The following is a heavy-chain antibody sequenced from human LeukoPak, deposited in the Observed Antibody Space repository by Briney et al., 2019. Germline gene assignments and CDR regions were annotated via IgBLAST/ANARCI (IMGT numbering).Heavy chain of an antibody. CDR3: ARGWTYYPCIDY. V-gene: IGHV1-18*01. CDR1: GYTFTTSY. Sequence: ASVKVSCKASGYTFTTSYINWVRQAPGQGLEWMGWISAYNGKTNYAQKFQGRVTMTTDSSTSTAYMDLTSLRSDDTAVYYCARGWTYYPCIDYWGQGTLVTVSS. J-gene: IGHJ4*02. D-gene: IGHD1-26*01. CDR2: ISAYNGKT.